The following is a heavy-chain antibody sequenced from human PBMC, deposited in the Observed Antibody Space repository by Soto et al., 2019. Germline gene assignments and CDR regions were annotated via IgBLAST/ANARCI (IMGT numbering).Heavy chain of an antibody. V-gene: IGHV3-72*01. CDR3: SCCIASLRPGIYV. CDR1: GFIFSEHY. Sequence: GGTLRLCSAASGFIFSEHYTDWVRQAPGKGLEWVGRSRNKGNSYTTEYAACGKGRFTISSYDSKSSLYLQMNTLKTEDPSVYYFSCCIASLRPGIYVCAQGTTVPVSS. D-gene: IGHD6-6*01. J-gene: IGHJ6*02. CDR2: SRNKGNSYTT.